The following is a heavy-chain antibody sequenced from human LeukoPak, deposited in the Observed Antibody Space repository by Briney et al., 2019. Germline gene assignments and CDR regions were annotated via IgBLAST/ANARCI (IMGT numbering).Heavy chain of an antibody. J-gene: IGHJ4*02. V-gene: IGHV3-7*03. CDR2: INHNGNVN. CDR3: AKITMATTPNY. D-gene: IGHD3-10*01. Sequence: PGGSLRLSCAASGFTFSSYWMNWARQAPGKGLEWVASINHNGNVNYYVDSVKGRFTISRDNAKNTLYLQMSDLRAEDAAVYYCAKITMATTPNYWGQGTLVTVSS. CDR1: GFTFSSYW.